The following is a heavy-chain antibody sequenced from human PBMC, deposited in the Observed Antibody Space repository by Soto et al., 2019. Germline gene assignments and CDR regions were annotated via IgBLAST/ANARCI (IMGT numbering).Heavy chain of an antibody. J-gene: IGHJ4*02. V-gene: IGHV2-5*02. D-gene: IGHD2-15*01. CDR2: IYWDDDK. CDR3: AHRRNIELGPLRLFDY. Sequence: GSGPTLVNPTQTLTLTCTFSGFSLGTRGEAVAWIRQPPGEALEWLALIYWDDDKRYSPSLKNGVTITKDTSKNQVVLTMTDMDPVDTATYFCAHRRNIELGPLRLFDYWGQGTQVTVSS. CDR1: GFSLGTRGEA.